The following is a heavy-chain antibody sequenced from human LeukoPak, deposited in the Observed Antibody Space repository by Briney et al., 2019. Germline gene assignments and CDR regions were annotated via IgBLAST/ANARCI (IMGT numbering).Heavy chain of an antibody. V-gene: IGHV3-53*01. CDR3: ARVQVGATLDY. Sequence: GGSLRLSCAASGFTVSSNYMSWVRQAPGKGLEWVSVIYSGGSTYYADSVKGRFTISRDNSKNTLYLQMNSLRAEDTAVYYGARVQVGATLDYWGQGTLVTVSS. J-gene: IGHJ4*02. D-gene: IGHD1-26*01. CDR1: GFTVSSNY. CDR2: IYSGGST.